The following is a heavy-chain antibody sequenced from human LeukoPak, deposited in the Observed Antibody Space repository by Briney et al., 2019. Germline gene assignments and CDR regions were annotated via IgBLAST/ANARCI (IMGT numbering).Heavy chain of an antibody. Sequence: GASVKVSCKASGYTFTSYDINWVRQATGQGLEWMGWISAYNGNTNYAQNLWGRVTMTTDTSTSTAYMELRSLRSDDTAVYYCARDPTLSIAAAGTEIDHWGQGTLVTVSS. D-gene: IGHD6-13*01. CDR1: GYTFTSYD. CDR3: ARDPTLSIAAAGTEIDH. CDR2: ISAYNGNT. V-gene: IGHV1-18*01. J-gene: IGHJ4*02.